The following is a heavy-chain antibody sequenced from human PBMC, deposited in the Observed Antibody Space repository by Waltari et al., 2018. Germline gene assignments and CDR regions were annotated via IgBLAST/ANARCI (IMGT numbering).Heavy chain of an antibody. CDR3: ATHRPGGYGMDV. J-gene: IGHJ6*02. CDR2: IETEGRKI. CDR1: GVTFSTYW. Sequence: ESQLVESGGGLVQPGGSLRLSFAASGVTFSTYWMHWVRQGPGQGLEWGSRIETEGRKITIADVVRGRFTISRDNVKKTLYLQMNSLRVEDTAVYYCATHRPGGYGMDVWGQGTTVTVSS. D-gene: IGHD2-15*01. V-gene: IGHV3-74*03.